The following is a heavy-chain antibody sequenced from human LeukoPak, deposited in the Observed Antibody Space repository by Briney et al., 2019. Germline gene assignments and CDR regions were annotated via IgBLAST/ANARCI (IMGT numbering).Heavy chain of an antibody. J-gene: IGHJ4*02. CDR2: ISSSSSTI. CDR3: ARVPAGMVAPFDY. D-gene: IGHD1-26*01. Sequence: GGSLRLSCTASGFTFSSYSMNWVRQAPGKGLEWVSYISSSSSTIYYADSVKGRFTISRDNAKNSLYLQMNSLRAEDTAVYYCARVPAGMVAPFDYWGQGTLVTVSS. V-gene: IGHV3-48*04. CDR1: GFTFSSYS.